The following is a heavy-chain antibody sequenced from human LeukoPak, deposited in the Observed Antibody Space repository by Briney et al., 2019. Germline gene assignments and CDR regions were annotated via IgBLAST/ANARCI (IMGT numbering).Heavy chain of an antibody. CDR3: ARLQERDARDY. J-gene: IGHJ4*02. D-gene: IGHD4-11*01. CDR1: GFSIRSYW. Sequence: GGSLRLSCSASGFSIRSYWMSWVRQAPGKGLEWVANIKQDGSQIYYVDSVKGRFTVSRDNAKNSLYLQMNTLRGEGTAVYYCARLQERDARDYWGQGTLVTVSS. CDR2: IKQDGSQI. V-gene: IGHV3-7*02.